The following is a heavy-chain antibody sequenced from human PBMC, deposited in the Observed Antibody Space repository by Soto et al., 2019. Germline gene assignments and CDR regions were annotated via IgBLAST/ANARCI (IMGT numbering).Heavy chain of an antibody. CDR1: GFTFSSYS. CDR3: ATRPEFDY. CDR2: MHDNGSTT. Sequence: PGGSLRLSCAASGFTFSSYSMRWVRQAPGRGLEWVADMHDNGSTTYYADSVKGRFTISRDNSKNTLYLQMNSLRAEDTALYYCATRPEFDYWGQGTLVTVSS. D-gene: IGHD6-6*01. J-gene: IGHJ4*02. V-gene: IGHV3-23*05.